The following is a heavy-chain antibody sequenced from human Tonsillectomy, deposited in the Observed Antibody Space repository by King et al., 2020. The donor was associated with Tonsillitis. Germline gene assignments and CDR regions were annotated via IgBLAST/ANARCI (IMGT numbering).Heavy chain of an antibody. Sequence: VQLVESGGDLVQPGGSLRLSCAASGLTLDKYAMHWVRQPPGEGLEWGSAISLDSDRIGYAESVKGRFTISRDNAKNSVYLEMNSLRAEDTALYYCGKDISPGGMDLWGQGTTVTVSS. J-gene: IGHJ6*02. CDR3: GKDISPGGMDL. V-gene: IGHV3-9*01. D-gene: IGHD7-27*01. CDR2: ISLDSDRI. CDR1: GLTLDKYA.